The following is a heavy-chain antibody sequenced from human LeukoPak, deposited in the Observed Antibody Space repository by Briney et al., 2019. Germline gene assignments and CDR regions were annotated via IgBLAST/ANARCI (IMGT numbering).Heavy chain of an antibody. J-gene: IGHJ4*02. CDR1: GGTFSSYA. CDR2: IIPIMGTA. D-gene: IGHD6-19*01. Sequence: SVKVSCKASGGTFSSYAISWVRHAPGQGLEWMGGIIPIMGTANYGKKDQGRVTITADKSTSKAYMEMSSLRSEDTAVDYCAKCHSSGWYYYFDYWGQGTLVTVSS. V-gene: IGHV1-69*06. CDR3: AKCHSSGWYYYFDY.